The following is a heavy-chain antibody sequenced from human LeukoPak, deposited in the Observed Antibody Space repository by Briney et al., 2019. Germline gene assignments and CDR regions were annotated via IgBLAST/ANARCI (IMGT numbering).Heavy chain of an antibody. D-gene: IGHD4-17*01. CDR2: ISYDGSNK. Sequence: GRSLRLSCAASGFTFSSYAMHWVRQAPGKGLEWVAVISYDGSNKYYADSVKGRFTISRDNSKNTLYLQMNSLRAEDTAVYYCARERKGTVTTRAFDIWGQGTMVTVSS. CDR3: ARERKGTVTTRAFDI. J-gene: IGHJ3*02. CDR1: GFTFSSYA. V-gene: IGHV3-30-3*01.